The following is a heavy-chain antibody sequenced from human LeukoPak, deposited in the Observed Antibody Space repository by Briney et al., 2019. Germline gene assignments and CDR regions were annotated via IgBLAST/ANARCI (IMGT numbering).Heavy chain of an antibody. CDR3: AKDRRAYCGGDCYPYYFDY. Sequence: GGSLRLSCAASGFTFSSYGMNWVRQAPGKGLEWVAFIRYDGSNKYYADSVKGRFTISRDNSKNTLYLQMNSLRAEDTAVYYCAKDRRAYCGGDCYPYYFDYWGQGTLVTVSS. J-gene: IGHJ4*02. CDR1: GFTFSSYG. D-gene: IGHD2-21*02. V-gene: IGHV3-30*02. CDR2: IRYDGSNK.